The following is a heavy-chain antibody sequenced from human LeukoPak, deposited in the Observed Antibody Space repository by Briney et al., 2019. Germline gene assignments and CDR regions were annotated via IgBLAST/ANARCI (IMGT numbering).Heavy chain of an antibody. CDR2: IIPIIGIT. V-gene: IGHV1-69*02. D-gene: IGHD3-10*01. J-gene: IGHJ4*02. CDR1: GGTFSSYT. Sequence: SLKVSCKASGGTFSSYTVSCVPQTPGPRVECMGRIIPIIGITNYTQKLQGRVTTTPEKTPSTPYMEVSSLGFEDRAVYFGGMGYGSGSSYFDYWGQGTLVTVSS. CDR3: GMGYGSGSSYFDY.